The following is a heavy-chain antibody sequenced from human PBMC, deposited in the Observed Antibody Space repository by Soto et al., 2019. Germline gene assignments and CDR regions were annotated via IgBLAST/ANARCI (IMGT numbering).Heavy chain of an antibody. CDR3: ARESSTSPYYYGMDV. CDR2: VIPIFGTT. Sequence: QVQLVQSGAEVKKPGSSVKVSCKASGGTFSSYPINWVRQAPGQGLEWMGGVIPIFGTTNYAQKFQGRVTITADESTTTAYMEMSSLRSYDTAVYYSARESSTSPYYYGMDVWGQGTTVTVSS. V-gene: IGHV1-69*01. CDR1: GGTFSSYP. J-gene: IGHJ6*02. D-gene: IGHD4-17*01.